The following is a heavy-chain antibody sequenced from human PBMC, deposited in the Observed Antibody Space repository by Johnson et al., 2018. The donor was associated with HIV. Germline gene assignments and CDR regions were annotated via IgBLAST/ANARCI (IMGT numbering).Heavy chain of an antibody. Sequence: EVQLVESGGGLVTPGGSLRISCSGSGLTLRNAWMTWVRQAPGKGLEWVGHIKREVDGGTTDYAAPVKGRFTISRDDSKNTLYLQMNSLKTEDTAVYYCRSWGSSGYYAPFYHDAFDIWGQGTMVTVSS. CDR1: GLTLRNAW. CDR2: IKREVDGGTT. CDR3: RSWGSSGYYAPFYHDAFDI. J-gene: IGHJ3*02. D-gene: IGHD3-22*01. V-gene: IGHV3-15*01.